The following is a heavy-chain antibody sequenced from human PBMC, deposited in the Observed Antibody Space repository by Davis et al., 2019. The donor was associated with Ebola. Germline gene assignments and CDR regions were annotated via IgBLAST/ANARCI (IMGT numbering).Heavy chain of an antibody. V-gene: IGHV3-23*01. J-gene: IGHJ6*04. CDR1: GFTFSSYA. CDR2: ISGSGGTK. Sequence: GESLKISCAASGFTFSSYAMTWVRQAPGKGVEWVSAISGSGGTKYYAGSVKGRFTVSSDNSMNTLYLQMNRLRAEATAVFYCARELGGRGIAEVGAVYYGVDVWGKETTVTVSS. D-gene: IGHD6-13*01. CDR3: ARELGGRGIAEVGAVYYGVDV.